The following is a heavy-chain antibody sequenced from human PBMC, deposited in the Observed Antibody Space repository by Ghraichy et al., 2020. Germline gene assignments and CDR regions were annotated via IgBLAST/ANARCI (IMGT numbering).Heavy chain of an antibody. V-gene: IGHV4-34*01. CDR1: GGSFSGYY. J-gene: IGHJ4*02. Sequence: SETLSLTCAVYGGSFSGYYWSWIRQPPGKGLEWIGEINHSGSTNYNPSLKSRVTISVDTSKNQFSLKLSSVTAADTAVYYCARGPTTVTPGDYWGQGTLVTVSS. CDR2: INHSGST. D-gene: IGHD4-17*01. CDR3: ARGPTTVTPGDY.